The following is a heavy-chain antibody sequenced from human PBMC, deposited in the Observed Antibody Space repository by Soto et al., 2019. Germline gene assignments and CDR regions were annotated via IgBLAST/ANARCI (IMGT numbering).Heavy chain of an antibody. CDR1: GFTFSSYA. Sequence: LGGSLRLSCAASGFTFSSYAMHWVRQAPGKGLGWVAVISYDGSNKYYVDSVKGRFTISRDNSKNTLYLQMNSLRAEDTAVYYCARGPSSLTRFDYWGQGTLVTVSS. J-gene: IGHJ4*02. D-gene: IGHD2-2*01. V-gene: IGHV3-30-3*01. CDR2: ISYDGSNK. CDR3: ARGPSSLTRFDY.